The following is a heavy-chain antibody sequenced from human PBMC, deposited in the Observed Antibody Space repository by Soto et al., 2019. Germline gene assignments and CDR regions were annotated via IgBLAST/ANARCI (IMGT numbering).Heavy chain of an antibody. CDR3: ERNDLKNDFEL. CDR2: GYQSGNT. V-gene: IGHV4-39*01. D-gene: IGHD3-16*01. J-gene: IGHJ4*02. Sequence: SETLALTCSWCVGSSISVSHYLSFIRQAPGQCLELSGSGYQSGNTYYNTSLRNRVAVSVDTSTSQISLRVKSVTASDTGVYFCERNDLKNDFELWGQGPPVNVSS. CDR1: VGSSISVSHY.